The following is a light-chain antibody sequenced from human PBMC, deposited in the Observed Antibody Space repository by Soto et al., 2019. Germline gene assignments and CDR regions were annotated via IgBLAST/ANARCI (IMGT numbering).Light chain of an antibody. CDR3: QQYRSSPPLT. CDR1: QSVTSY. J-gene: IGKJ4*01. Sequence: EIVLTQSPGTLSLSPGERATLSCRASQSVTSYLAWYQHKPGQAPRLLIYGASSRATGIPARFSGSGSGTDFTLTISRLGPEDFAVYYCQQYRSSPPLTFGGGTKVEIK. CDR2: GAS. V-gene: IGKV3-20*01.